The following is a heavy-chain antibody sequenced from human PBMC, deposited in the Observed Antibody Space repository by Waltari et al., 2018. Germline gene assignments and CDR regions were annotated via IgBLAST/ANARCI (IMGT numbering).Heavy chain of an antibody. J-gene: IGHJ3*02. CDR3: AREGGRYYDVFDI. Sequence: QVQLVESGGGVVQPGRSLILSCAASGFPFNSYTMHWVRQAPGKGLEWVAVISYDGRNKYYAASVKGRFTISRDNSKNTLYLQMNSLRAEDTAVYYCAREGGRYYDVFDIWGQGTMVTVSS. CDR1: GFPFNSYT. V-gene: IGHV3-30*04. D-gene: IGHD3-10*01. CDR2: ISYDGRNK.